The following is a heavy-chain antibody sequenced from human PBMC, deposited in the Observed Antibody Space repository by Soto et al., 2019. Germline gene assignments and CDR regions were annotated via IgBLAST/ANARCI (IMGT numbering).Heavy chain of an antibody. CDR2: IIPIFGTA. J-gene: IGHJ6*02. Sequence: SVKVSCKASGGTFSSYAISWVRQAPGQGLEWMGGIIPIFGTANYAQKFQGRVTITADKSTSTAYMELSSLRSEDTAVYYCARDRAELLWFGAYYYYGMDVWGQGTTVTVSS. D-gene: IGHD3-10*01. V-gene: IGHV1-69*06. CDR1: GGTFSSYA. CDR3: ARDRAELLWFGAYYYYGMDV.